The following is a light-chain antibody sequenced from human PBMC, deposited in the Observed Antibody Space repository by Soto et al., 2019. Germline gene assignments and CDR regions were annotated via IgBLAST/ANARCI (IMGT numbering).Light chain of an antibody. V-gene: IGLV1-40*01. CDR3: AAWDDSLSGWV. CDR1: SSNIGAGYD. J-gene: IGLJ3*02. Sequence: QSVLTQPPSVSGAPGQRATISCTGSSSNIGAGYDVHWYQQLPGAAPKLLITGNTNRPSGVPDRFSGSKSGTSASLAITGLQAEDEADYYCAAWDDSLSGWVFGGGTKLTVL. CDR2: GNT.